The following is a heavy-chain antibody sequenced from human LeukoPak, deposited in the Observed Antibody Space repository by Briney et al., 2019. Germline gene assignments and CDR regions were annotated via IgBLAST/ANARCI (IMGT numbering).Heavy chain of an antibody. J-gene: IGHJ3*02. CDR3: ARRIQFRSYWNVVVVAAGAFDI. V-gene: IGHV4-30-4*08. CDR1: GGSLSSGDYY. Sequence: SETLSLTCTVSGGSLSSGDYYWSWIRQPPGKGLEWIGYIYYSGSTYYNPSLKSRVTISVDTSKNQFSLKLSSVTAADTAVYYCARRIQFRSYWNVVVVAAGAFDIWGQGTMVTVSS. CDR2: IYYSGST. D-gene: IGHD2-15*01.